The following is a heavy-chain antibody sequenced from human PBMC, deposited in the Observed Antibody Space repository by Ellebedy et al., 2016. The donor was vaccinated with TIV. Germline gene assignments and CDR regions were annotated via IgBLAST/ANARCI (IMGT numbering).Heavy chain of an antibody. CDR3: ARGLVVGATLPLFDAFDI. Sequence: SVKVSCXASGGTFSSYAISWVRQAPGQGLEWMGGIIPIFGTANYAQKFQGRVTMTRDTSISTAYMELSRLRSDDTAVYYCARGLVVGATLPLFDAFDIWGQGTMVTVSS. J-gene: IGHJ3*02. D-gene: IGHD1-26*01. CDR2: IIPIFGTA. CDR1: GGTFSSYA. V-gene: IGHV1-69*05.